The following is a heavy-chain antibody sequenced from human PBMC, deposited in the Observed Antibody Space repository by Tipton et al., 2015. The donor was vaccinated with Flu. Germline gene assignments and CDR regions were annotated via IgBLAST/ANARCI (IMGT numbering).Heavy chain of an antibody. CDR3: ARELNYGMDV. V-gene: IGHV4-59*01. J-gene: IGHJ6*02. CDR2: IYYSGST. CDR1: GGSISSYY. Sequence: LRLSCTVSGGSISSYYWSWIRQPPGKGLEWIGYIYYSGSTNYNPSLKSRVTISVDTSKNQFSLKLGSVTAADTAVYYCARELNYGMDVWGQGTTVTVSS.